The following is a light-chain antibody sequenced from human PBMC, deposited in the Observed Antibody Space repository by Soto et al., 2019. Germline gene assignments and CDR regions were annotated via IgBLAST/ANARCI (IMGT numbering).Light chain of an antibody. J-gene: IGKJ5*01. CDR2: DAS. Sequence: EVVMTQSPATLSVSPGERATLSCRASESVSRNLAWYQQKPGQAPXLLXYDASTRATGIPDRFSGGGSGTEFTLTISSLQSEDFVVYYGQQYNSWPPITFGQGTRLEIK. V-gene: IGKV3-15*01. CDR1: ESVSRN. CDR3: QQYNSWPPIT.